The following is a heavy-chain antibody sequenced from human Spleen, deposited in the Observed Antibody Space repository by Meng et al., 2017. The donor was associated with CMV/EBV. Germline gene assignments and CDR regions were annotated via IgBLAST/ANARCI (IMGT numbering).Heavy chain of an antibody. Sequence: GFPFSTYTMHWVRQAPGKGLEWVSSISSSRSYIHYRDSVKGRFTISRDNAKTSVSLQMNSLRAEDTALYFCARERLYQPLWGDALDIWGQGTMVTVSS. CDR3: ARERLYQPLWGDALDI. CDR2: ISSSRSYI. V-gene: IGHV3-21*01. D-gene: IGHD2-2*01. J-gene: IGHJ3*02. CDR1: GFPFSTYT.